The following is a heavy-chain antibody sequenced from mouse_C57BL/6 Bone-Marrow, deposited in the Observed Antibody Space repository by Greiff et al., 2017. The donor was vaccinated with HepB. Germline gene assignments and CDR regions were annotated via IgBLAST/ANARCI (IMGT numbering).Heavy chain of an antibody. CDR1: GFTFSSYG. Sequence: EVMLVESGGDLVKPGGSLKLSCAASGFTFSSYGMSWVRRTPDKRLEWVATISSGGSYTYYPDSVKGRFTISRDNAKNTLYLQMSSLKSEDTAMYYCARPLLFDYWGQGTTLTVSS. J-gene: IGHJ2*01. CDR2: ISSGGSYT. CDR3: ARPLLFDY. D-gene: IGHD1-1*01. V-gene: IGHV5-6*01.